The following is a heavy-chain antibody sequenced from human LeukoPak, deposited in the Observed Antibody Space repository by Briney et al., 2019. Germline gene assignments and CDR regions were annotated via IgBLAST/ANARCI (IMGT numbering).Heavy chain of an antibody. J-gene: IGHJ5*02. D-gene: IGHD2-15*01. Sequence: ASVKVSCKGSGYTFNAHGITWVRQAPGQGLEWTGIINPSGGSTSYAQKFQGRVTMTRDTSTSTVYMELSSLRSEDTAVYYCALLLGDPWGQGTLVTVSS. CDR1: GYTFNAHG. CDR2: INPSGGST. V-gene: IGHV1-46*02. CDR3: ALLLGDP.